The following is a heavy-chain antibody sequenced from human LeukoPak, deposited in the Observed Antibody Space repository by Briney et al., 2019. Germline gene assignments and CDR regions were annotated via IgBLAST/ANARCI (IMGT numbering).Heavy chain of an antibody. V-gene: IGHV4-39*01. D-gene: IGHD2-15*01. J-gene: IGHJ4*02. CDR2: IYYSGST. CDR1: GGSIGSGSYY. CDR3: ARQGSGDRWKPSHYYDS. Sequence: PSETLSLTCTVSGGSIGSGSYYWGWIRQPPGKGLEWIGYIYYSGSTYYNPSLKSRVTIDVDTSKNQFSLKMSSVIAADTAVYYCARQGSGDRWKPSHYYDSWGQGTLVTVSS.